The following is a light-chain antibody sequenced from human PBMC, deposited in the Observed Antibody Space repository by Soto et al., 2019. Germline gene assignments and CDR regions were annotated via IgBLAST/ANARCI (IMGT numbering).Light chain of an antibody. CDR1: QGISSY. CDR2: AAS. CDR3: PQYSSYPRT. J-gene: IGKJ1*01. V-gene: IGKV1-8*01. Sequence: AIRMTQSPSSLSASTGDRVTITCRASQGISSYLAWYQQKPGKAPKLLIYAASTLQSGVPSRFSGSGSGTDFTLTVSCLQPEDFATYYCPQYSSYPRTFGQGTKVDIK.